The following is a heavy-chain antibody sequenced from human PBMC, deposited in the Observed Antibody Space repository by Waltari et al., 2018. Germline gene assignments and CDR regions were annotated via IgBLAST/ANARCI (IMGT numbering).Heavy chain of an antibody. CDR3: ARAEKGITMIVVDPPSADAFDI. D-gene: IGHD3-22*01. V-gene: IGHV3-48*04. CDR1: GFTFSSYS. Sequence: EVQLVESGGGLVQPGGSLRLSCAASGFTFSSYSMNWVRQAPGKGLEWVSYISSSSSTIYYADSVKGRCTISRDNAKNSLYLQMNSLRAEDTAVYYCARAEKGITMIVVDPPSADAFDIWGQGTMVTVSS. J-gene: IGHJ3*02. CDR2: ISSSSSTI.